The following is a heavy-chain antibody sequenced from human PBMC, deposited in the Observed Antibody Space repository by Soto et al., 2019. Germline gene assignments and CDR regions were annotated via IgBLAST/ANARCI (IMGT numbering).Heavy chain of an antibody. Sequence: QVQLVQSGTEVKKPGSSVNVSCKTSGGTFGNTAVTWVRQAPGQGLEWMGGIVPMFGTANYAQKFQGRVTITAXXXTXPAYMELNSLRSDDTAVYFCARDGDPGYAFWSGPLGGGRFDPWGQGTLVTVSS. CDR3: ARDGDPGYAFWSGPLGGGRFDP. J-gene: IGHJ5*02. CDR2: IVPMFGTA. CDR1: GGTFGNTA. V-gene: IGHV1-69*12. D-gene: IGHD3-3*01.